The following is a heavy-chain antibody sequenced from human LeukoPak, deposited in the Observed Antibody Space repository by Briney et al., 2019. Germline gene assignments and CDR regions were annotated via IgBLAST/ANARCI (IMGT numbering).Heavy chain of an antibody. CDR3: ARDYCGGDCFPDY. CDR1: GYTFTGYY. Sequence: ASVTVSCKASGYTFTGYYVHWVRQAPGQGLEWMGRINPNSGDTNYAQKFQGRVTMTRDTSISTAYMELSRLRSDDTAVYYCARDYCGGDCFPDYWGQGTLVTVSS. D-gene: IGHD2-21*02. CDR2: INPNSGDT. J-gene: IGHJ4*02. V-gene: IGHV1-2*06.